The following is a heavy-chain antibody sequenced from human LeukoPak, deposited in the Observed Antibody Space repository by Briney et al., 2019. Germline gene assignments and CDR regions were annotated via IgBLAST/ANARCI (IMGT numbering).Heavy chain of an antibody. CDR1: GFTFSSYA. J-gene: IGHJ4*02. V-gene: IGHV3-21*01. D-gene: IGHD1-26*01. Sequence: GGSLRLSCAASGFTFSSYAMHWVRQAPGKGLEWVSSISSSSSYIYYADSVKGRFTISRDNAKNSLYLQMNSLRAEDTAVYYCARDLVGAQLEWGQGTLVTVSS. CDR2: ISSSSSYI. CDR3: ARDLVGAQLE.